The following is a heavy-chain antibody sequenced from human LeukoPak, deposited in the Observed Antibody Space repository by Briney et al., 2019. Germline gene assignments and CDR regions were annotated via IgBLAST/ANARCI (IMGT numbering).Heavy chain of an antibody. V-gene: IGHV4-30-4*08. CDR1: GGSIRSRSYY. CDR2: IYYSGST. J-gene: IGHJ3*02. D-gene: IGHD3-10*01. CDR3: ARGQDYYGSGSDI. Sequence: SETLSLTCTVSGGSIRSRSYYWGWFRQTPGKGLEWIGFIYYSGSTYYNPSLKSRVTISVDTSKNQFSLKLSSVTAADTAVYYCARGQDYYGSGSDIWGQGTMVTVSS.